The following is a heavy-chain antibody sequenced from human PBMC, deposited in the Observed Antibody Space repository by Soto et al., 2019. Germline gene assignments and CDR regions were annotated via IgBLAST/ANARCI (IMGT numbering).Heavy chain of an antibody. CDR1: GGSISSGDYY. V-gene: IGHV4-30-4*01. CDR3: AREYSSGWKTFDY. CDR2: IYYSGST. Sequence: SETLSLTCTVSGGSISSGDYYWSWIRQPPGKGLEWIGYIYYSGSTYYNPSLKSRVTISVDTSKNQFSLKLSSVTAADTAVYYCAREYSSGWKTFDYWGQGTLVTVSS. J-gene: IGHJ4*02. D-gene: IGHD6-19*01.